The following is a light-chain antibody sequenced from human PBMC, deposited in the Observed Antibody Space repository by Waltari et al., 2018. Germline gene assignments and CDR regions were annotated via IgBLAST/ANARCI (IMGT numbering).Light chain of an antibody. CDR2: DAS. Sequence: EIVLTQSPATLSLSPGERATLSCRASQSVSSYLAWYQQKPGQAPRLLIYDASNRATGIPARFSGSGSGTDFTLTISSLEPEEFAVYYCQQRSNWPPLFGQGTRLEIK. CDR1: QSVSSY. J-gene: IGKJ5*01. CDR3: QQRSNWPPL. V-gene: IGKV3-11*01.